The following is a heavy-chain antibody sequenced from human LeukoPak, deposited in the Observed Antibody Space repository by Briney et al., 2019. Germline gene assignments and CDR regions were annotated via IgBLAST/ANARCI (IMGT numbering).Heavy chain of an antibody. CDR3: ARRFRTAAGTGFDP. J-gene: IGHJ5*02. V-gene: IGHV4-38-2*02. Sequence: SSETLSLTCTVSGYSISSGYYWGWIRQPPGKGLEWIGSIYHSGSTYYNPSLKSRVTISVDTPKNQFSLKLSSVTAADTAVYYCARRFRTAAGTGFDPWGQGTLVTVSS. CDR1: GYSISSGYY. CDR2: IYHSGST. D-gene: IGHD6-13*01.